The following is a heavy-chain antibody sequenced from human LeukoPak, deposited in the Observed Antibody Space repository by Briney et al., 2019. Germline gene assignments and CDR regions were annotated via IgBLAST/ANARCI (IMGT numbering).Heavy chain of an antibody. CDR3: ARGKIYGGNLDAFDI. D-gene: IGHD4-23*01. V-gene: IGHV3-74*03. CDR1: GFTFSTYW. Sequence: GGSLRLSCAASGFTFSTYWMHWVRQAPGKGLLWVSRINGDGTSTKYADSVKGRFTISRDNSKNTLYFQMNSLRAEDTAVYYCARGKIYGGNLDAFDIWGQGTMVTVSS. J-gene: IGHJ3*02. CDR2: INGDGTST.